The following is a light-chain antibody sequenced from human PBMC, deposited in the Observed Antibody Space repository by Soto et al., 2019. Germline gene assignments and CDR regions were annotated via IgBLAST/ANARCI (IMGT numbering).Light chain of an antibody. Sequence: EVVLTQSPGTLSLSPGERATLSCRASQSVSTKYLAWYQQKPGQAPRLLIFGSSDRATGIPDRFSGSGSGTDFTLTISRLEPEDFAVYYCQQYCSSPPYTFGQGTKLEIK. J-gene: IGKJ2*01. CDR2: GSS. CDR3: QQYCSSPPYT. V-gene: IGKV3-20*01. CDR1: QSVSTKY.